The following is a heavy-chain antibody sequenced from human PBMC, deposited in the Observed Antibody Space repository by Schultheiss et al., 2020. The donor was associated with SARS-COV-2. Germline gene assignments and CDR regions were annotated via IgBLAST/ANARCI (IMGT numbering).Heavy chain of an antibody. CDR3: AARGRQLVRFVWLDY. V-gene: IGHV4-4*07. D-gene: IGHD6-6*01. CDR2: IYSSGSS. J-gene: IGHJ4*02. CDR1: GGSINSYY. Sequence: SQTLSLTCTVSGGSINSYYWSWIRQPAGEGLEWIGRIYSSGSSSYNPSLKSRVTISVDTSKNQFSLKLSSVTAADTAVYYCAARGRQLVRFVWLDYWGQGTLVTVSS.